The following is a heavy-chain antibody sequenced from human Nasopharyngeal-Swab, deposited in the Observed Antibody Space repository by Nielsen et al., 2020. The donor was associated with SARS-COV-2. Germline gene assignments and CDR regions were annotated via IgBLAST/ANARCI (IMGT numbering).Heavy chain of an antibody. CDR2: ISAYNGNT. D-gene: IGHD2-2*01. Sequence: ASVKVSCKASGYTFTSYGISWVRQAPGQGLEWMGWISAYNGNTNYAQKLQGRVTMTTDTSTSTAYMELSSLRSDDTAVYYCAREPPLGYCSSTSCPGWFDPWGQGTLVTVSS. V-gene: IGHV1-18*01. CDR1: GYTFTSYG. CDR3: AREPPLGYCSSTSCPGWFDP. J-gene: IGHJ5*02.